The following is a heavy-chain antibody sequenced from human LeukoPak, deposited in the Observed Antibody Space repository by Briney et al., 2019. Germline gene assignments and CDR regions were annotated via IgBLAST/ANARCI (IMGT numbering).Heavy chain of an antibody. CDR1: GFTFSNYA. Sequence: GGSLRLSCAASGFTFSNYAMSWVRQAPGKGLEWVSAISGSGGTTYYADSVKGRFTISRDNSKNTLFLQMNNLRAEDTAVYYCAKDQRDGDCGNFDYWGQGTLVTVSS. V-gene: IGHV3-23*01. J-gene: IGHJ4*02. CDR2: ISGSGGTT. CDR3: AKDQRDGDCGNFDY. D-gene: IGHD2-21*02.